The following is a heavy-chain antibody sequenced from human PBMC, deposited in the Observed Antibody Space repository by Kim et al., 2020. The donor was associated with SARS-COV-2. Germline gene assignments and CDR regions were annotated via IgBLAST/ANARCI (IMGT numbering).Heavy chain of an antibody. CDR2: KSSSGSTM. D-gene: IGHD6-19*01. CDR1: GFTFSNYG. CDR3: AGVFWDSSGWSLAFDS. J-gene: IGHJ4*01. V-gene: IGHV3-48*04. Sequence: GGSLRLSCAASGFTFSNYGMNWVRQAPGKGLEWVSYKSSSGSTMYYADSVKGRFTISRDNARNSLYLQMNSLRTEDTAVYYCAGVFWDSSGWSLAFDSWG.